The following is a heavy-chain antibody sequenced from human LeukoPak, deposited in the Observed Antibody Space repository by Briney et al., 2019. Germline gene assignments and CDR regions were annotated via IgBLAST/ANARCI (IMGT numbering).Heavy chain of an antibody. CDR3: AREEGGNLDY. CDR2: ISYDGSNK. Sequence: GGSLRLSCAASGFTFSSYTMHWVRQAPGKGLEWVAVISYDGSNKYYADSVKGRFTISRDNSKNTLYLQMNSLRAEDTAVYYCAREEGGNLDYWGQGTLVTVSS. J-gene: IGHJ4*02. CDR1: GFTFSSYT. D-gene: IGHD4-23*01. V-gene: IGHV3-30-3*01.